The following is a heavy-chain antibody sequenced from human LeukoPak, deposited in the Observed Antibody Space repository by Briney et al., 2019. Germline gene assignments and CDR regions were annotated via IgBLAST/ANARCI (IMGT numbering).Heavy chain of an antibody. CDR2: ISSSGSTI. CDR3: ARDRALLWFGEGNYYSYYGMDV. Sequence: PGGSLRLSCAASGFTFSDYYMSWIRQAPGKGLEWVSYISSSGSTIYYADSVKGRFTISRDNAKNSLYLQMNSLRAEDTAVYYCARDRALLWFGEGNYYSYYGMDVWGQGTTVTVSS. D-gene: IGHD3-10*01. J-gene: IGHJ6*02. V-gene: IGHV3-11*01. CDR1: GFTFSDYY.